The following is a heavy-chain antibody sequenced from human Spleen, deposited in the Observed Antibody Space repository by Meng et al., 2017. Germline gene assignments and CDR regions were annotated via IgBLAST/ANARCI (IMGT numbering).Heavy chain of an antibody. J-gene: IGHJ4*01. Sequence: GESLKISCAASGLTVSRNYMAWVRQAPGKGLEWVSVLYRGGARYYAQNVRGRFSISRDESKNTLFLQMNSLRLEDTAVYFCARGLYDAGSYRLDYWGQERWSPSPQ. V-gene: IGHV3-66*02. D-gene: IGHD3-16*02. CDR2: LYRGGAR. CDR3: ARGLYDAGSYRLDY. CDR1: GLTVSRNY.